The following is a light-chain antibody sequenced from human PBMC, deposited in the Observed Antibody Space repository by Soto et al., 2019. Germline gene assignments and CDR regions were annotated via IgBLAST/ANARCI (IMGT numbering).Light chain of an antibody. CDR1: QSISSW. V-gene: IGKV1-5*01. Sequence: DILMTQSPSTLSASVGDRVTITCRASQSISSWLAWYQQKPGKAPKLLIYDASSLESGVPSRFSGSGSGTEFTRIISRLQPDDFATYYYQQYNSYSWTFGQGTKVEIK. CDR3: QQYNSYSWT. J-gene: IGKJ1*01. CDR2: DAS.